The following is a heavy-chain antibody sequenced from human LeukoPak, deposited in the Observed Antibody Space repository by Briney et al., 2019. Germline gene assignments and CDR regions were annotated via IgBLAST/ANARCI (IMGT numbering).Heavy chain of an antibody. Sequence: SKTLSLTCTVSGGSISSSSYYWGWIRQPPGKGLEWIGSIYHSGGTFYNPSLKSRVTISVDTSKNLFSLSLSSVTAADTAVFYCARQRITGTTSVVDFWGQGTLVTVSS. CDR3: ARQRITGTTSVVDF. D-gene: IGHD1-7*01. CDR1: GGSISSSSYY. CDR2: IYHSGGT. J-gene: IGHJ4*02. V-gene: IGHV4-39*01.